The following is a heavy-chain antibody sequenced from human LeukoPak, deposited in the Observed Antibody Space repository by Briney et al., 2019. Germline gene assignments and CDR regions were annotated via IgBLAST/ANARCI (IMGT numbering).Heavy chain of an antibody. J-gene: IGHJ4*02. V-gene: IGHV4-34*01. CDR2: INHSGST. CDR3: ARDRSGGFDY. CDR1: GGSFSGYY. Sequence: SETLSLTCAVYGGSFSGYYWSWIRQPPGKGLEWIGEINHSGSTNYNPSLKSRVTISVDTSKNQFSLKLSSVTAADTAVYYCARDRSGGFDYWGQGTLVTVSS. D-gene: IGHD6-25*01.